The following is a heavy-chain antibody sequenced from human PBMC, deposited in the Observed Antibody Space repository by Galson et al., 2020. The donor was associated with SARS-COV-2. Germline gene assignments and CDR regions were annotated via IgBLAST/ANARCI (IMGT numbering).Heavy chain of an antibody. CDR3: AKSPSIGSGYLDY. CDR2: ISSNGGST. CDR1: GFTFSSYG. D-gene: IGHD6-6*01. J-gene: IGHJ4*02. Sequence: GESLKISCAASGFTFSSYGVHWVRQAPGKGLEYVSGISSNGGSTYYANSVKGRFTISRDNSKNTLYLQMGSLRAEDMAVYYCAKSPSIGSGYLDYWGQGTLVTVSS. V-gene: IGHV3-64*01.